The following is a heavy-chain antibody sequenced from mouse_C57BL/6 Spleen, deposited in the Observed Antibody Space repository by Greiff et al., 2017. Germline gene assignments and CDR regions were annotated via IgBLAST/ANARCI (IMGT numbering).Heavy chain of an antibody. CDR3: AREEDGYLTY. D-gene: IGHD2-3*01. J-gene: IGHJ3*01. CDR2: IDPSDSET. Sequence: QQPGAELVRPGSSVKLSCKASGYTFTSYWMHWVKQRPIQGLEWIGNIDPSDSETHYNQKFKDKATLTVDKSSSTAYMQHSSLTSEDSAVYYCAREEDGYLTYWGQGTLVTVSA. V-gene: IGHV1-52*01. CDR1: GYTFTSYW.